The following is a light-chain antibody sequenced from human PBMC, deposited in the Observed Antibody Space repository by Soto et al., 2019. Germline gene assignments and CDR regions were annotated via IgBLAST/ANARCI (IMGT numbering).Light chain of an antibody. CDR3: QQRGSWPLIT. J-gene: IGKJ5*01. CDR2: EAY. V-gene: IGKV3-11*01. CDR1: QSISTS. Sequence: ETVLTQSPASLSLSPGERATLSCRASQSISTSLAWYQQRPGQAPRLLIHEAYSRATGIPARFSGSGSGTDFTLTISSLEPEDSAVYYCQQRGSWPLITSGQGTRLEIK.